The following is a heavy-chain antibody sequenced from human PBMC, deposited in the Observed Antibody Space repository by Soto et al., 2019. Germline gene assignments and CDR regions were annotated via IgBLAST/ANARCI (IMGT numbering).Heavy chain of an antibody. D-gene: IGHD2-15*01. CDR1: GGSISSSSYY. V-gene: IGHV4-39*01. Sequence: SETLSLTCTVSGGSISSSSYYWGWIRQPPGKGLEWIGSIYYSGSTYYNPSLKSRVTISVDTSKNQFSLKLSSVTAADTAVYYCASYCSGGSCYSVADYYYMDVWGKGTTVTVSS. CDR2: IYYSGST. J-gene: IGHJ6*03. CDR3: ASYCSGGSCYSVADYYYMDV.